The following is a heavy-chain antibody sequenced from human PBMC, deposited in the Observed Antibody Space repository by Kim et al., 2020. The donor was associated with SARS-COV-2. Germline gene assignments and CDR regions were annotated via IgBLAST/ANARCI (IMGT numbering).Heavy chain of an antibody. Sequence: YHHALKRRVTLSVDTSKTQFSLKLSSVTAADTAVYYCASTTTVVTPFFNYWGQGTLVTVSS. D-gene: IGHD4-17*01. J-gene: IGHJ4*02. V-gene: IGHV4-4*09. CDR3: ASTTTVVTPFFNY.